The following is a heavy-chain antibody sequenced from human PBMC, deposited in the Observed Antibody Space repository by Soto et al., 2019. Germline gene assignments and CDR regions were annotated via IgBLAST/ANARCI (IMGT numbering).Heavy chain of an antibody. V-gene: IGHV2-5*01. CDR2: IYWNDDK. Sequence: GPTLVIHTHTLTLTCPFSGCSLSTSVVGVGWIRQPPGKALEWLALIYWNDDKRYSPSLKSRLTITKDTSKNQVVLTMNNMDPVDTDTYYCAHRNWNPGPDAFDIWGQGTMVTVSS. J-gene: IGHJ3*02. CDR3: AHRNWNPGPDAFDI. D-gene: IGHD1-1*01. CDR1: GCSLSTSVVG.